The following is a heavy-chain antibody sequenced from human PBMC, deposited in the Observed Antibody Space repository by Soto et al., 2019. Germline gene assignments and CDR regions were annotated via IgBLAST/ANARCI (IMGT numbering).Heavy chain of an antibody. J-gene: IGHJ4*02. Sequence: SETLSLTCTVSCGSISSYYWSWIRQPPGKGLEWIGYIYYSGSTNYNPSLKSRVTISVDTSKNQFSLKLSSVTAADTAVYFCARDGYYYDSSGYQRVYYFDYWGQGTPVTVSS. CDR2: IYYSGST. D-gene: IGHD3-22*01. CDR1: CGSISSYY. CDR3: ARDGYYYDSSGYQRVYYFDY. V-gene: IGHV4-59*01.